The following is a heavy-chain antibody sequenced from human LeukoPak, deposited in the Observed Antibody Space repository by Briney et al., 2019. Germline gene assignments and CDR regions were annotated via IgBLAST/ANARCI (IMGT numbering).Heavy chain of an antibody. D-gene: IGHD2-15*01. CDR2: IYYTGAT. CDR1: GGSIRSTTYY. V-gene: IGHV4-39*07. CDR3: ARVGLKGLFDP. Sequence: SETLSLTCSVSGGSIRSTTYYWGWIRQPPGKGLAWIGSIYYTGATYYNPSLRSRVTISVDTSKNCISLNMRSVTAADTAVYYCARVGLKGLFDPWGQGSLVTVSS. J-gene: IGHJ5*02.